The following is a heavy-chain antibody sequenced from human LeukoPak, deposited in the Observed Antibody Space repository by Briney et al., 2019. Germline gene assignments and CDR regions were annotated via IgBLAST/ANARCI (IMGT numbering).Heavy chain of an antibody. J-gene: IGHJ4*02. V-gene: IGHV4-34*01. CDR1: GGSFSGYY. CDR2: INHSGST. D-gene: IGHD3-22*01. CDR3: ARGPSYTYYYDSSGYYLNY. Sequence: PSETLSLTCAVYGGSFSGYYCSWIRQPPGKGLEWIGEINHSGSTNYNPSLKSRVTISVDTSKNQFSLKLSSVTAADTAVYYCARGPSYTYYYDSSGYYLNYWGQGTLVTASS.